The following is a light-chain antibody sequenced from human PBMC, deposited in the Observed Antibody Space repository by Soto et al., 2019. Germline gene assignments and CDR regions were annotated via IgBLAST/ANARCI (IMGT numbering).Light chain of an antibody. Sequence: QTVVTQEPSFSVSPGGTVTLTCGLNSGSVSTSYYPNWCQQTPGKAPRTLIYSTNIRSSGVPDRFSGSILGNKAALTITGAQADDESTYYCVLYLGGGIWVFGGGTKLTVL. CDR2: STN. V-gene: IGLV8-61*01. CDR1: SGSVSTSYY. CDR3: VLYLGGGIWV. J-gene: IGLJ3*02.